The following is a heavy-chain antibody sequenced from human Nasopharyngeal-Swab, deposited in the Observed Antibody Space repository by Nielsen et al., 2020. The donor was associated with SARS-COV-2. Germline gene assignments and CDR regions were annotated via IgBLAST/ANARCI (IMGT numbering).Heavy chain of an antibody. CDR2: INPKSGGT. V-gene: IGHV1-2*02. D-gene: IGHD1-26*01. CDR1: GYTFTGQY. J-gene: IGHJ5*02. Sequence: ASVKVSCKASGYTFTGQYIQWVRQAPGQGLEWVGWINPKSGGTHYAQNFQGRVILTRDTSITTAYMELSSLRSDDTALYYCATVGSRWGLLAWGQGTLVTVSS. CDR3: ATVGSRWGLLA.